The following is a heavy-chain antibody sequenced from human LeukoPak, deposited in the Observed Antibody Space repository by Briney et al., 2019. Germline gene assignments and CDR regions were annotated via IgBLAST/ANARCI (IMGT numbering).Heavy chain of an antibody. CDR1: VLTFDEYV. CDR3: AGGNYGYYWYFDL. Sequence: GRSLRLSCAASVLTFDEYVMHWVRQAPGKGLEWVAGISWNSGTIGYVDSVKGRFTTSRDNAKNSLYLQMNSLRAEDTALYYCAGGNYGYYWYFDLWGRGTLVTVSS. J-gene: IGHJ2*01. D-gene: IGHD1-7*01. V-gene: IGHV3-9*01. CDR2: ISWNSGTI.